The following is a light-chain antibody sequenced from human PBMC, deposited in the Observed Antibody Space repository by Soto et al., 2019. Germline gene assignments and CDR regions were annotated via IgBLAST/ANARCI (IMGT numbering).Light chain of an antibody. Sequence: EIVLTQSPGTLSLSPGERATLSCRATQSVSSNYLAWYQQKSGQAPRLLIYGASSRATGIPDRFSGGGSGTDFTLTITRLEPEDFAVYYCQQYGSSPVSFGPGTKVDIK. J-gene: IGKJ3*01. CDR3: QQYGSSPVS. CDR1: QSVSSNY. V-gene: IGKV3-20*01. CDR2: GAS.